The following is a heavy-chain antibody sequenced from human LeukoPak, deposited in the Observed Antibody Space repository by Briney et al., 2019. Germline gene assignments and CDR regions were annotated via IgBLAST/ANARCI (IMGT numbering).Heavy chain of an antibody. Sequence: KPGGSLRLSCAASGFTFSDYYMSWIRQAPGKGLEWVSYISSSGSTIYYADSVKGRFTISRDNAKNSLYLQMSSLRAEDTAVYYCARDRAWGVPAAGPGSDPWGQGTLVTVSS. CDR2: ISSSGSTI. D-gene: IGHD2-2*01. V-gene: IGHV3-11*01. CDR3: ARDRAWGVPAAGPGSDP. CDR1: GFTFSDYY. J-gene: IGHJ5*02.